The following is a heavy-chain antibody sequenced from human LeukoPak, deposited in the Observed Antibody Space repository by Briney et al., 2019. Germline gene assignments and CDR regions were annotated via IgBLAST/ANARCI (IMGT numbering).Heavy chain of an antibody. J-gene: IGHJ4*02. D-gene: IGHD3-3*01. Sequence: GASVKVSCKASGGTFSSYAISWVRQAPGQGPEWMGGIIPIFGTANYAQKFQGRVTITADESTSTAYMELSSLRSEDTAVYYCASASGIKIFGVVITPPFDYWGQGTLVTVSS. CDR1: GGTFSSYA. CDR3: ASASGIKIFGVVITPPFDY. CDR2: IIPIFGTA. V-gene: IGHV1-69*13.